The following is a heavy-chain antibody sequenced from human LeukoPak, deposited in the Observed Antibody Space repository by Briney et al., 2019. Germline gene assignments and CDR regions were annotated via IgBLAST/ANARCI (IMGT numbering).Heavy chain of an antibody. V-gene: IGHV3-23*01. D-gene: IGHD6-13*01. CDR2: IIENGGET. CDR1: GFTFNKFA. Sequence: GGSLRLSCAASGFTFNKFAMSWFRQAPGKGLEWVSGIIENGGETYYADSVRGRFTISRGNSKNTLYLQMNSLRAEDTAVYYCAKDYEYNSNTWYFHWGRGTLVSVSS. CDR3: AKDYEYNSNTWYFH. J-gene: IGHJ4*02.